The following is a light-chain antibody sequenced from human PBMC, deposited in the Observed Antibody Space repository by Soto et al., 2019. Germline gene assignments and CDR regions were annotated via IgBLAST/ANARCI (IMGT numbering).Light chain of an antibody. CDR1: QSITTS. J-gene: IGKJ1*01. Sequence: DVQLTQSPSSLSASIGDTVTISCRSSQSITTSLNWYQQKPGKPPALLIYGSSARQIGGPHRFSVSGSGTDFTLTITRLQHEDFATYYCQQSYSLPRTFGQGTKMDLK. CDR2: GSS. V-gene: IGKV1-39*01. CDR3: QQSYSLPRT.